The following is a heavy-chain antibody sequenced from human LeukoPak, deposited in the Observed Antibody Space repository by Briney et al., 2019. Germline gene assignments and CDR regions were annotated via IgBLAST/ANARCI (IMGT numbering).Heavy chain of an antibody. Sequence: SVKVSCKASGGTFSSYAISWVRQAPGQGLEWMGGIIPIFGTANYAQKFQGRVTITTDESTSTAYMELSSLRSEDRAVYYCAREHYNGNSNYYYMDVWGKGTTVTVSS. CDR1: GGTFSSYA. CDR3: AREHYNGNSNYYYMDV. D-gene: IGHD1-7*01. V-gene: IGHV1-69*05. CDR2: IIPIFGTA. J-gene: IGHJ6*03.